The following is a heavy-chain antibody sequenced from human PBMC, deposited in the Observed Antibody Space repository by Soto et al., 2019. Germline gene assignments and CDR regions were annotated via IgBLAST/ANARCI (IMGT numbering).Heavy chain of an antibody. CDR3: ARGSGYYLFDY. J-gene: IGHJ4*02. CDR1: GGSISSYY. D-gene: IGHD3-3*01. CDR2: IYYSGST. Sequence: QVQLQESGPGLVKPSETLSLTCTVSGGSISSYYWSWIRQPPGKGLEWIGYIYYSGSTNYTPSLKSRVTISVDTSKNQFSLKLSSVTAADTAVYYCARGSGYYLFDYWGQGTLVTVSS. V-gene: IGHV4-59*01.